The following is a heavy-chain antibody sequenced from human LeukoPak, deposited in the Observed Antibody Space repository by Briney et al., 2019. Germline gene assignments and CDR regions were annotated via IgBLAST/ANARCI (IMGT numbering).Heavy chain of an antibody. Sequence: KTSETLSLTCTVSGGSISSYYWSWIRQPPGKGLEWIGYIYYSGSTNYNPSLKSRVTISVDTSKNQFSLKLSSVTAADTAVYYCARDNFSWLHAFDIWGQGTMVTVSS. CDR1: GGSISSYY. D-gene: IGHD5-24*01. CDR3: ARDNFSWLHAFDI. CDR2: IYYSGST. V-gene: IGHV4-59*12. J-gene: IGHJ3*02.